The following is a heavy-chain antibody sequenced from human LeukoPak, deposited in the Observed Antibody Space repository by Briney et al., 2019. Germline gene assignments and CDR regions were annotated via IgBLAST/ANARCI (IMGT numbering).Heavy chain of an antibody. V-gene: IGHV4-39*01. CDR2: IYYSGST. Sequence: SETLSLTCTVSGGSISSSSYYWGWIRQPPGKGLEWIGSIYYSGSTYCNPSLKSRVTISVDTSKDQFSLKLSSVTAADTAVYYCARHSGGTYYVNFDPWGQGTLVTVSS. CDR3: ARHSGGTYYVNFDP. D-gene: IGHD1-26*01. J-gene: IGHJ5*02. CDR1: GGSISSSSYY.